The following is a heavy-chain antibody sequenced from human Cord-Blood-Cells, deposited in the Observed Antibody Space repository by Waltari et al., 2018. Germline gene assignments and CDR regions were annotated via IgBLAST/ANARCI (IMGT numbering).Heavy chain of an antibody. CDR2: IIAIFGTA. CDR3: ARDPGYCSGGSCYSGGGP. J-gene: IGHJ5*02. V-gene: IGHV1-69*01. CDR1: GGTFSRYA. Sequence: QVQLVQSGAEVKKPGSSVKVSCKASGGTFSRYAISWVRQAPGTGLEWMGGIIAIFGTANYARSYKGRVTITADESTSTAYRELSSLRSEETAVYYCARDPGYCSGGSCYSGGGPWGQGTLVTVSS. D-gene: IGHD2-15*01.